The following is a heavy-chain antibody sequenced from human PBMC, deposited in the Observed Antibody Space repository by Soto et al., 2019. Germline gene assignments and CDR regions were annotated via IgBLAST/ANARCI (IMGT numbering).Heavy chain of an antibody. CDR3: ARHEGLRWYTSYYFDY. J-gene: IGHJ4*02. CDR2: IYPGDSDT. D-gene: IGHD4-17*01. V-gene: IGHV5-51*01. CDR1: GYSFTSYW. Sequence: LGESLKISCKGSGYSFTSYWISWVRQMPGKGLEWMGSIYPGDSDTRYSPSFQGQVTISADKSISTAYLQWSSLKASDTAMYYCARHEGLRWYTSYYFDYWGQGTLVTVSS.